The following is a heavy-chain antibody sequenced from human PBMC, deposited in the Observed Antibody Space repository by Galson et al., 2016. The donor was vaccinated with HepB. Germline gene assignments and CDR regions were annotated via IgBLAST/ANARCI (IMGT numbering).Heavy chain of an antibody. CDR3: ARVSGGSYYYYAMDV. D-gene: IGHD3-10*01. V-gene: IGHV3-33*08. CDR2: IWFDGSKI. Sequence: SLRLSCAASGFTFSTYGMHWVRQAPGKGLEWVAIIWFDGSKIYYGDSVRGRFTISRDNSKKTLYLQMNSLRVEDTAVYYCARVSGGSYYYYAMDVWGQGTTVIVSS. J-gene: IGHJ6*02. CDR1: GFTFSTYG.